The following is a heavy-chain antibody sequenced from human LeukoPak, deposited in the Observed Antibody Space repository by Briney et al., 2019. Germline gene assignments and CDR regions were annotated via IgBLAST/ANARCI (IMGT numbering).Heavy chain of an antibody. CDR2: IWYDGSNK. CDR3: ARGYPAVGFDY. CDR1: GFTFSSYG. J-gene: IGHJ4*02. Sequence: GRSLRLSCAASGFTFSSYGMHWARQAPGKGLEWVAVIWYDGSNKYYADSVKGRFTISRDNSKNTLYLQMNSLRAEDTAVYYCARGYPAVGFDYWGQGTLVTVSS. D-gene: IGHD2-15*01. V-gene: IGHV3-33*01.